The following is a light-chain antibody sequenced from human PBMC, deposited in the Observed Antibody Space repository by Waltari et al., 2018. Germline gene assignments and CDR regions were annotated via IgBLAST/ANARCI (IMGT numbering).Light chain of an antibody. V-gene: IGLV3-1*01. CDR1: KLGDKY. CDR2: QDT. CDR3: QAWDSITVV. Sequence: SYELTQPPSVSVSPGQTARITCSGDKLGDKYTCWYQQKPGQSPVLVISQDTKRPSGIPEGFSGSNSGNTATLTISGTQATDEADYYCQAWDSITVVFGGGTKLTVL. J-gene: IGLJ2*01.